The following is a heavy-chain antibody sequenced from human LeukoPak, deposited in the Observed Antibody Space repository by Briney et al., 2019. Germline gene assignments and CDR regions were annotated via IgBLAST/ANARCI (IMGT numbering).Heavy chain of an antibody. Sequence: SETLSLTCTVSGGSISSSSYYWGWIRQPPGKGLEWIGEINHSGSTNYNPSLKSRVTISVDTSKNQFSLKLSSVTAADTAVYYCARNYGSGSLIDYWGQGTLVTVSS. V-gene: IGHV4-39*07. CDR2: INHSGST. D-gene: IGHD3-10*01. CDR1: GGSISSSSYY. J-gene: IGHJ4*02. CDR3: ARNYGSGSLIDY.